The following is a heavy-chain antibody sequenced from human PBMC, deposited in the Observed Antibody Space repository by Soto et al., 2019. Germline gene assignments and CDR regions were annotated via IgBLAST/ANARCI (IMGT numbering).Heavy chain of an antibody. D-gene: IGHD6-19*01. CDR1: GGPISSYY. J-gene: IGHJ4*02. V-gene: IGHV4-59*01. Sequence: QVQLQESGPGLVKPSETLSLNCTVSGGPISSYYWSWIRQSPGKGLEWIGYIYYSGSTNYNPSLKSRVTISVDTFKNQFSLELSSVTAADTAVYYCARGSSGLPPRLDYWGQGTLVTVSS. CDR2: IYYSGST. CDR3: ARGSSGLPPRLDY.